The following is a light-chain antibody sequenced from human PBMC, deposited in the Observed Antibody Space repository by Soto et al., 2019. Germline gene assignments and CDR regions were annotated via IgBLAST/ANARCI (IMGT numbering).Light chain of an antibody. CDR3: QQRSDWPLT. V-gene: IGKV3-11*01. Sequence: EMVLTQSPATLSLSPGERATLSCRASQNVGSDLAWYQQKPGQAPRLLIYDASNRATGIPARFSGSGSGTDFTLTISSLEPEDSAVYHCQQRSDWPLTFGGGTKVEIK. J-gene: IGKJ4*01. CDR1: QNVGSD. CDR2: DAS.